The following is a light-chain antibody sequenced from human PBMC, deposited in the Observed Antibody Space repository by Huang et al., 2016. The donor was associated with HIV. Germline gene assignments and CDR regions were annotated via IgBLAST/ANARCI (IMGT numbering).Light chain of an antibody. CDR3: QQSYSALSS. Sequence: IQMTQSPTSLSASIGDRVSIACRASQNINTYWNWYQQKPGKAPKLLISSASTLHSGVPSRFSGSGSGTDFPLTIRGLQLDDFATYYCQQSYSALSSFGPGTRL. CDR1: QNINTY. CDR2: SAS. V-gene: IGKV1-39*01. J-gene: IGKJ5*01.